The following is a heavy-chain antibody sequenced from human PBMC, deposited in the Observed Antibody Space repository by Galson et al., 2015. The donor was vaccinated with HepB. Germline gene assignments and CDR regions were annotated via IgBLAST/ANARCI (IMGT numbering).Heavy chain of an antibody. J-gene: IGHJ6*03. CDR3: ARVIIGYYYMDV. V-gene: IGHV3-48*01. CDR1: GFTFSSYS. Sequence: LRLSCAASGFTFSSYSMNWVRQAPGKGLEWVSYISSSSSTIYYADSVKGRFTISRDNAKNSLYLQMNSLRAEDTAVYYCARVIIGYYYMDVWGKGTTVTVSS. D-gene: IGHD3-3*01. CDR2: ISSSSSTI.